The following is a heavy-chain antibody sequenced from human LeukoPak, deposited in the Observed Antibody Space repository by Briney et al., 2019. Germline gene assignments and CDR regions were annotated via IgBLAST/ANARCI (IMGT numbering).Heavy chain of an antibody. D-gene: IGHD1-26*01. Sequence: GGSLRLSCAASGFTFSSYSMNWVRQAPGKGLEWVSAISGSGGSTYYADSVKGRFTISRDNSKNTLYLQMNSLRAEDTAVYYCAKRGLGGATQKQYYFDYWGQGTLVTVSS. CDR1: GFTFSSYS. CDR3: AKRGLGGATQKQYYFDY. CDR2: ISGSGGST. V-gene: IGHV3-23*01. J-gene: IGHJ4*02.